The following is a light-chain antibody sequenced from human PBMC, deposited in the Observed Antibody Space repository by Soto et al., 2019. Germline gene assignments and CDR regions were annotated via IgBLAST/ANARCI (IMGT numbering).Light chain of an antibody. Sequence: IVLTQSPATLSLSPGERATLSCRASQSVSSNLAWYQQKPGQAPRLLIFDAYNRATGIPGRFSGSGSGTDFTLTISRLEPEDFEVYYCQQYGKSPRTFGQGTKVDIK. CDR2: DAY. J-gene: IGKJ1*01. CDR1: QSVSSN. V-gene: IGKV3-20*01. CDR3: QQYGKSPRT.